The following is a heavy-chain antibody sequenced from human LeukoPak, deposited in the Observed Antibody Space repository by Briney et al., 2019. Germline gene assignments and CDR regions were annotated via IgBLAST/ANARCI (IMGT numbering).Heavy chain of an antibody. J-gene: IGHJ4*02. V-gene: IGHV4-39*01. CDR3: ARGRRITFGGIIVPFDY. CDR1: GDSISLSFYY. D-gene: IGHD3-16*02. Sequence: SETLSLTCSVSGDSISLSFYYWGWIRQPPGKGLEWLGSIYYSGNTYHNPSLKSRLTISVDTSKNQFSLKLSSVTAADTAVYYCARGRRITFGGIIVPFDYWGQGTVVTVSS. CDR2: IYYSGNT.